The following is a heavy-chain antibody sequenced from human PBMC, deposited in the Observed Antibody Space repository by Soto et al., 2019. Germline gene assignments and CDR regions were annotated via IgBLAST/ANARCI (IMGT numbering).Heavy chain of an antibody. CDR1: GFSFSYYG. CDR2: ISTSSSNI. V-gene: IGHV3-48*01. D-gene: IGHD1-1*01. CDR3: ARETRTGNYYMDV. Sequence: EVQLVESGGGLVQPGGSLRLSCAASGFSFSYYGMNWVRQAPGKGLEWVSYISTSSSNIYYADSVKGRFTISRDNAKTSLSLQMNSLRAADTAVYYCARETRTGNYYMDVWGKGTTVTVSS. J-gene: IGHJ6*03.